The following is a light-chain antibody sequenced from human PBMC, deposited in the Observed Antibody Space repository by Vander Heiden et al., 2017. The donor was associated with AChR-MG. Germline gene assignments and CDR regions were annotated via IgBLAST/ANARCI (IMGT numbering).Light chain of an antibody. CDR2: RDS. J-gene: IGLJ3*02. Sequence: SYELTQPLSVLVALGQTARITCGGNNIGNKNVHWYQQKSGQAPVLVIYRDSDRPSGIPERFSGSNSGNTATLTISRAQVGDEADYYCQVWDSSRVVFGGGTKL. V-gene: IGLV3-9*01. CDR3: QVWDSSRVV. CDR1: NIGNKN.